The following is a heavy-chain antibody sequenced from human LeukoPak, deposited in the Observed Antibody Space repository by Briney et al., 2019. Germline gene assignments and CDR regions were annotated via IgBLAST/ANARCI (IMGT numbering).Heavy chain of an antibody. CDR3: ARDPHYDFWSSYHGYDFDY. CDR2: IDGDGSST. J-gene: IGHJ4*02. Sequence: PGGSLRLSCAASGFTFSSYWMQWVRQAPGKGLVWVSRIDGDGSSTNYADSVKGRFTISRDNAKNTLYLQMNSLRAEDTAVYYCARDPHYDFWSSYHGYDFDYWGQGTLVTVSS. V-gene: IGHV3-74*01. CDR1: GFTFSSYW. D-gene: IGHD3-3*01.